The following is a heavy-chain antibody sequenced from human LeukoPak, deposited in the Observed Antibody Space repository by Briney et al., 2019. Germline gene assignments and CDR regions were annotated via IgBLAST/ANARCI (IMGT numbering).Heavy chain of an antibody. CDR2: ISGSGGST. V-gene: IGHV3-23*01. D-gene: IGHD6-13*01. Sequence: PGGSLRLPCAASGFTFSSYAMSWVRQAPGKGLEWVSAISGSGGSTYYADSVKGRFTISRDNSKNTLYLQMNSLRAEDTAVYYCAKGGVGSIAAAAAPFDYWGQGTLVTVSS. J-gene: IGHJ4*02. CDR1: GFTFSSYA. CDR3: AKGGVGSIAAAAAPFDY.